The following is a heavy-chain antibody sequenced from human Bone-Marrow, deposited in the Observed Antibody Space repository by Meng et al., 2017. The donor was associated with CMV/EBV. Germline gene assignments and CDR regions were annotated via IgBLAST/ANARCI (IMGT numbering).Heavy chain of an antibody. Sequence: ASGKVSCKASGYTFTSYGISWVRQAPGQGLEWMGWISAYNGNTNYAQKLQGRVTMTTDTSTSTAYMELRSLRSDDTAVYYCAAGPYGAVAGNFDYWGQGTLVTVSS. CDR2: ISAYNGNT. CDR1: GYTFTSYG. J-gene: IGHJ4*02. D-gene: IGHD6-19*01. CDR3: AAGPYGAVAGNFDY. V-gene: IGHV1-18*01.